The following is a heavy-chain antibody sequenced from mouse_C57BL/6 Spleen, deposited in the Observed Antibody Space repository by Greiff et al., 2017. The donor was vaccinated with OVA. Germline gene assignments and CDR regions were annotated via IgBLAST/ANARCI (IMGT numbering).Heavy chain of an antibody. V-gene: IGHV1-66*01. J-gene: IGHJ2*01. CDR1: GYSFTSYY. D-gene: IGHD2-5*01. CDR3: ARGAYYSNPYYFDY. CDR2: IYPGSGNT. Sequence: VQLQQSGPELVKPGASVKISCKAYGYSFTSYYIHWVKQRPGQGLEWIGWIYPGSGNTKYNEKFKGKATLTADTSSSTAYMQLSSLTSEDSAVYYCARGAYYSNPYYFDYWGQGTTLTVSS.